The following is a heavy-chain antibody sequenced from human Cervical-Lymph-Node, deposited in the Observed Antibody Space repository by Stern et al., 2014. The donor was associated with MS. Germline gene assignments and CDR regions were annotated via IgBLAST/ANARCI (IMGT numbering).Heavy chain of an antibody. CDR3: ARHSVGVKDFDS. CDR1: GCSIRTFY. D-gene: IGHD4-23*01. J-gene: IGHJ4*02. V-gene: IGHV4-59*01. Sequence: LQLQESGPGLVKPSETLSITCTVSGCSIRTFYWSWMRQPPGRGLEWIGCVYYNGTTTHNPSLKSRVTMSVDTSKSQLSLRLHSVTAADTAVYYCARHSVGVKDFDSWGQGTLVTVSS. CDR2: VYYNGTT.